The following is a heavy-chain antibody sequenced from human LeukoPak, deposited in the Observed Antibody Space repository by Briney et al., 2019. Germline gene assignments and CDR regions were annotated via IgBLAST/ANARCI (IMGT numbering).Heavy chain of an antibody. J-gene: IGHJ4*02. D-gene: IGHD3-16*01. CDR3: ARNGPRGTTRSFDY. V-gene: IGHV4-59*08. Sequence: PSETLSLTCTVSGGSISSYYWSWIRQPPGKGLEWIGYIYYSGSTNYNPSLKSRVTISVDTSKNQFSLKLSSVTAADTAVYYCARNGPRGTTRSFDYWGQGTLVTVSS. CDR1: GGSISSYY. CDR2: IYYSGST.